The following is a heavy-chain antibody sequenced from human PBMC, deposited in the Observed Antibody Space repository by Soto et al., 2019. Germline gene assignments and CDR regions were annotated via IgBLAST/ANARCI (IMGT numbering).Heavy chain of an antibody. D-gene: IGHD3-22*01. CDR2: IYSGGST. Sequence: ESGGGLIQPGGSLRLSCAASGFTVSSNYMSWDREAPGKGLEWVSVIYSGGSTYYADSVKGRFTISRDNSKNTLYLQMNSLRAEDTAVYYCAGDYYDSSPNYWGQGTLVTVSS. J-gene: IGHJ4*02. CDR3: AGDYYDSSPNY. V-gene: IGHV3-53*01. CDR1: GFTVSSNY.